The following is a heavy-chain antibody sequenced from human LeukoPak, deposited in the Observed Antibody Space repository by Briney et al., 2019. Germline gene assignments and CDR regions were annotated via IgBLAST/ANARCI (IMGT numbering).Heavy chain of an antibody. Sequence: GGSLRLFCVASGFTFTKCAMSWIRQAPGKGLEWVAIITATGDTAYYADSVKGRFTISRDNSRNTVYMQMDSLRAEDTAIYYCAGDRNSDWYSPLDYWGQGSQVTVSP. V-gene: IGHV3-23*01. CDR2: ITATGDTA. D-gene: IGHD6-19*01. CDR1: GFTFTKCA. J-gene: IGHJ4*02. CDR3: AGDRNSDWYSPLDY.